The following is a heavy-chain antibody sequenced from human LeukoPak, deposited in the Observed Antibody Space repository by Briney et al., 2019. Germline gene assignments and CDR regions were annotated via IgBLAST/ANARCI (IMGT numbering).Heavy chain of an antibody. CDR3: AKGRVATITYFDY. CDR2: ISNSGTYI. CDR1: GFTFSGYT. Sequence: GGSLRLSCAASGFTFSGYTMTWVCQAPGEGLGWVSSISNSGTYIYYADSVKGRFTISRDNVQNSLYLQMNSLRAEDTAVYYCAKGRVATITYFDYWGQGTLVTVSS. J-gene: IGHJ4*02. D-gene: IGHD5-12*01. V-gene: IGHV3-21*01.